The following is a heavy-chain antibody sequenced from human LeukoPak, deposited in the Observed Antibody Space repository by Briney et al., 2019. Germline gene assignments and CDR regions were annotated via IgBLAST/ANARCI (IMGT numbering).Heavy chain of an antibody. D-gene: IGHD1-26*01. V-gene: IGHV3-11*04. CDR1: GFTFSDYY. CDR2: ISSSGNTI. CDR3: ARERGGGGSYSDY. Sequence: GGSLSLSCAASGFTFSDYYMSWIRQAPGKGLEWVSYISSSGNTIYYADSVKGRFTISRDNAKKSVSLQMNSLRAEDTAVYYCARERGGGGSYSDYWGQGTLVTVSS. J-gene: IGHJ4*02.